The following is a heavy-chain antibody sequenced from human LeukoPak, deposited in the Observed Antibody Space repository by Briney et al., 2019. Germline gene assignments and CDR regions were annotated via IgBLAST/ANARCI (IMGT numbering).Heavy chain of an antibody. Sequence: NSSETLSLTCTVSGGSISSYYWSWIRQPPGKGLEWIGYIYYSGSTNYNPSLKSRVTISVDTSKNQFSLKLSSVTAADTAVYYCARGGLGELLWFGESPMGGFDYWGQGTLVTVSS. CDR3: ARGGLGELLWFGESPMGGFDY. D-gene: IGHD3-10*01. CDR1: GGSISSYY. CDR2: IYYSGST. V-gene: IGHV4-59*01. J-gene: IGHJ4*02.